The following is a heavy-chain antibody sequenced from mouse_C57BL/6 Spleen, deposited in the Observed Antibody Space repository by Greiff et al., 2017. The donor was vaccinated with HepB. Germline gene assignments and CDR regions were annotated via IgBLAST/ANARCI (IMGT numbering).Heavy chain of an antibody. CDR3: TRGGSNYGYFDV. Sequence: EVHLVESGEGLVKPGGSLKLSCAASGFTFSSYAMSWVRQTPEKRLEWVAYISSGGDYIYYADTVKGRFTISRDNARNTLYLQMSSLKSEDTAMYYCTRGGSNYGYFDVWGTGTTVTVSS. CDR1: GFTFSSYA. J-gene: IGHJ1*03. CDR2: ISSGGDYI. D-gene: IGHD1-1*01. V-gene: IGHV5-9-1*02.